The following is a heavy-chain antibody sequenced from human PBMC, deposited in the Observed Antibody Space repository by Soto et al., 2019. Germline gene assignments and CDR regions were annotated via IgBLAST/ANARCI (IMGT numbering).Heavy chain of an antibody. Sequence: QVQLQESGPGLVKPSETLSLTCTVSGGSISHFFWHWIRQPPGKGLEWIGSFYYSGSIKYHPSLKSRVTISTDMSNNEFSLKLTSVIAADTAVYYCVRIAAAGTTWGQGTLVTVSS. D-gene: IGHD6-25*01. CDR3: VRIAAAGTT. CDR2: FYYSGSI. CDR1: GGSISHFF. J-gene: IGHJ4*02. V-gene: IGHV4-59*01.